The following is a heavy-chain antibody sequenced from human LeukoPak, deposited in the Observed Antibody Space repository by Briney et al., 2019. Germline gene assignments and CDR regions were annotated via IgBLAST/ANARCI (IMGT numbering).Heavy chain of an antibody. Sequence: SETLSLTCAVYGGSFSGYYWSWIRQPPGKGLEWIGEINHSGSTNYNPSLKSRVTISVDTSKNRFSLKLSSVTAADTAVYYCAKHYMGSYDNRGLDYWGQGTLVTVSS. V-gene: IGHV4-34*01. CDR2: INHSGST. CDR1: GGSFSGYY. D-gene: IGHD3-10*01. CDR3: AKHYMGSYDNRGLDY. J-gene: IGHJ4*02.